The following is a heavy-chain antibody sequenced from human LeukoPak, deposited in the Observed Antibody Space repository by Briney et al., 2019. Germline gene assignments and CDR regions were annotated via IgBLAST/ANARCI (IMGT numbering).Heavy chain of an antibody. CDR3: ARDFRLEYNYYYYYMDV. CDR1: GFTFSSYW. D-gene: IGHD3-3*01. Sequence: PGGSLRLSCAASGFTFSSYWMSWVRQAPGKGLEWVANIKQDGSEKYYVDSVKGRFTISRDNAKNSLYLQMNSLRAEDTAVYYCARDFRLEYNYYYYYMDVWGKGTTVTISS. CDR2: IKQDGSEK. J-gene: IGHJ6*03. V-gene: IGHV3-7*01.